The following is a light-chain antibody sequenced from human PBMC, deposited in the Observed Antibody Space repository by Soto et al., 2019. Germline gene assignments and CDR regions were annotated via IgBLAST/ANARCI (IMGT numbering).Light chain of an antibody. V-gene: IGKV1-9*01. CDR1: QGIGSY. J-gene: IGKJ3*01. CDR2: AAS. CDR3: QQLNGYPFT. Sequence: IPLTQSPSSLSASVGDRVTITCRASQGIGSYLAWYQQNPGKAPKFLIYAASTLQTGVPSRFSGSGSGTEFTLTISSLQPEDSATYYCQQLNGYPFTFGPGTKVDI.